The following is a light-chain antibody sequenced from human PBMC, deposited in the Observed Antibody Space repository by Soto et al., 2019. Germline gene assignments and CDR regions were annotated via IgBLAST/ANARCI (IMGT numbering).Light chain of an antibody. CDR1: QSVRSY. V-gene: IGKV3-15*01. J-gene: IGKJ2*01. Sequence: DIVMTQSPTTLSVSPGDIATLSCRASQSVRSYLAWYQQKPSQSPRPLISGASTRATGFPARFSGSGSGTEFTLTISNLLSQDFAVYYCQQYNNWPYTFGQGTKV. CDR2: GAS. CDR3: QQYNNWPYT.